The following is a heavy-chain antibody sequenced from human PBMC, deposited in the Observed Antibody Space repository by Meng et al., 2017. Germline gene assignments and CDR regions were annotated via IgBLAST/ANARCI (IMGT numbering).Heavy chain of an antibody. CDR1: LFCFNSYA. CDR3: AGGLMVNDY. Sequence: VDLVEYGGGVVPPGMFLRFALAASLFCFNSYAMHWVRQAPGKGLEWVAVISYDGSNKYYADSVKGRFTISRDNSLISLYLQMNSLRAEDTAVYYCAGGLMVNDYWGQGTLVTVSS. V-gene: IGHV3-30*01. CDR2: ISYDGSNK. J-gene: IGHJ4*02. D-gene: IGHD3-10*01.